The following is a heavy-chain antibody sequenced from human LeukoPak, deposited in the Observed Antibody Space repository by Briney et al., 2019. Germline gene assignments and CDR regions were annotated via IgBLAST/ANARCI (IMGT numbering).Heavy chain of an antibody. V-gene: IGHV1-3*03. Sequence: ASVKVSCKASGYTFTSYAMHWVRQAPGQRLEWMGWINAGNGNTKYSQEFQGRVTITRDTSASTAYMELSSLRSEDMAVYYCARDRGAAAGTLRGYYYYYMDVWGKGPRSPSP. CDR2: INAGNGNT. CDR3: ARDRGAAAGTLRGYYYYYMDV. CDR1: GYTFTSYA. D-gene: IGHD6-13*01. J-gene: IGHJ6*03.